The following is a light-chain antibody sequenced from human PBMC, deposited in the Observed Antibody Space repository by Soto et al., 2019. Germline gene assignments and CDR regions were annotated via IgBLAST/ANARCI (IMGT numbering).Light chain of an antibody. CDR2: NTN. Sequence: QAVVTQEPSFSVSPGRTVTLTCGLSSGSVSTSYYPSWYQQTPGQAPRTLIYNTNTRSSGVPARFSGSILGNKAALTITGAQADDESDYYCMGYMGSGLRVYGGWTKLTV. CDR1: SGSVSTSYY. CDR3: MGYMGSGLRV. V-gene: IGLV8-61*01. J-gene: IGLJ3*02.